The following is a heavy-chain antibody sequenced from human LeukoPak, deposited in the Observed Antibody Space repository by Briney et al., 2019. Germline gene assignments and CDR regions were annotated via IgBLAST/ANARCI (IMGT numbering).Heavy chain of an antibody. D-gene: IGHD2-8*01. CDR1: GYTFTSYG. Sequence: ASVKVSCKASGYTFTSYGISWVRQAPGQGLEWMGWISAYNGNTNYAQKLQGRVTMTTDTSTSTAYMELRSLRSDDTAVYYCARDRGDIVPMVYAILPHDAFDIWGQGTMVTVS. V-gene: IGHV1-18*01. CDR3: ARDRGDIVPMVYAILPHDAFDI. J-gene: IGHJ3*02. CDR2: ISAYNGNT.